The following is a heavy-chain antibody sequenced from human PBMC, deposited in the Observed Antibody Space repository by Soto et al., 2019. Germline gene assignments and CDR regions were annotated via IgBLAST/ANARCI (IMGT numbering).Heavy chain of an antibody. J-gene: IGHJ3*02. CDR2: IYYSGST. D-gene: IGHD3-10*01. V-gene: IGHV4-59*01. Sequence: SETQSLTSTVSGGSISSYYWSWVRQPPGKGLEWIGYIYYSGSTNYNPSLKGRVTISVDTSKNQFSLKLSSVTAADTAVYYCARVWGGAFDIWGQGTMVTVS. CDR1: GGSISSYY. CDR3: ARVWGGAFDI.